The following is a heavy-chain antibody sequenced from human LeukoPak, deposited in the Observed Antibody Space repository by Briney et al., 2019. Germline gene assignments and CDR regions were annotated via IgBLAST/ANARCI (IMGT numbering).Heavy chain of an antibody. CDR2: ISYDGSNK. D-gene: IGHD3-16*01. V-gene: IGHV3-30-3*01. CDR1: GFXFSSYA. CDR3: ARDYDYVWGSYNYYYYGMDV. J-gene: IGHJ6*02. Sequence: PGRSLRLSCAASGFXFSSYAMHWVRQAPGKGLEWVAVISYDGSNKYYADSVKGRFTISRDNSKNTLYLQMNSLRAEDTAVYYCARDYDYVWGSYNYYYYGMDVWGQGTTVTVSS.